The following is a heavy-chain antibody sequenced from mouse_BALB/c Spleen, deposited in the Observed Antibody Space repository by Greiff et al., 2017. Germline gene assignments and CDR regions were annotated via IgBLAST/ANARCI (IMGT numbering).Heavy chain of an antibody. D-gene: IGHD2-2*01. J-gene: IGHJ4*01. Sequence: QVHVKQSGAELMKPGASVKISCKATGYTFSSYWIEWVKQRPGHGLEWIGEILPGSGSTNYNEKFKGKATFTADTSSNTAYMQLSSLTSEDSAVYYCARNGGLRRGAMDYWGQGTSVTVSS. V-gene: IGHV1-9*01. CDR1: GYTFSSYW. CDR3: ARNGGLRRGAMDY. CDR2: ILPGSGST.